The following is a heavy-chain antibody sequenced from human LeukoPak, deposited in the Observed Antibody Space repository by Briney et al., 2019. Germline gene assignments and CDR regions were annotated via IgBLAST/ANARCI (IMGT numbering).Heavy chain of an antibody. Sequence: GGSLRLSCAASGFTFSSYAMSWVRQAPGKGLEWVSYISSSSTIYYADSVKGRFTISRDNAKNSLYLQMNSLRAEDTAVYYCARDRGAADAFDIWGQGTMVTVSS. J-gene: IGHJ3*02. CDR3: ARDRGAADAFDI. CDR2: ISSSSTI. CDR1: GFTFSSYA. D-gene: IGHD3-10*01. V-gene: IGHV3-48*01.